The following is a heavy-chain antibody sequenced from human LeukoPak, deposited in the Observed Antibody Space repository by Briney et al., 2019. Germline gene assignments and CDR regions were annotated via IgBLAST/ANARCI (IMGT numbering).Heavy chain of an antibody. J-gene: IGHJ5*02. D-gene: IGHD4-11*01. CDR3: ARGGDYSNYATWFDP. V-gene: IGHV3-21*01. Sequence: GGSLRLSCAASGFTFSSYSMNWVRQAPGKGLEWVSSISSSSSYIYYADSVKGRFTISRDNAKNSLYLQMNSLRVEDTAVYYCARGGDYSNYATWFDPWAQGILSPSPQ. CDR1: GFTFSSYS. CDR2: ISSSSSYI.